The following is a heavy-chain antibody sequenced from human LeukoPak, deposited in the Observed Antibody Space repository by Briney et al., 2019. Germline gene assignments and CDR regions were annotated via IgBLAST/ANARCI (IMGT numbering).Heavy chain of an antibody. CDR1: GGSISSSSHY. Sequence: SETLSLTCTVSGGSISSSSHYWGWIRQPPGKGLEWIGSIYYSGSTYYNPSLKSRVSMPVDTSKNQFSLKLSSVTAADTAVFYCARHGSYHDILTDYGPPVRMWWFDPWGQGTLVTVSS. CDR2: IYYSGST. J-gene: IGHJ5*02. CDR3: ARHGSYHDILTDYGPPVRMWWFDP. V-gene: IGHV4-39*01. D-gene: IGHD3-9*01.